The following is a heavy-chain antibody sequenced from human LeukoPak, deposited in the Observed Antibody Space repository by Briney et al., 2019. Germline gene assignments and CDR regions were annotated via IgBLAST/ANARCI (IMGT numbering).Heavy chain of an antibody. J-gene: IGHJ4*02. Sequence: PSETLSLTCTVSGGSTISGTYYWSWLRQPAGKGLEWIGRIFPSGTTNYNPSLKSRVTISIDTSKNQFSLKLTSVTAADTAVYYCARGQDVAAENYFDYWGQGTLVTVSS. CDR3: ARGQDVAAENYFDY. CDR1: GGSTISGTYY. V-gene: IGHV4-61*02. CDR2: IFPSGTT. D-gene: IGHD6-25*01.